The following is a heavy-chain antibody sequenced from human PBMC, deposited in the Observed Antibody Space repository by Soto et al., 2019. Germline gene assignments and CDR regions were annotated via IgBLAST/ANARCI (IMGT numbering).Heavy chain of an antibody. CDR3: ARDLPVRYGDRFSP. D-gene: IGHD4-17*01. CDR1: GYTFTSYG. CDR2: ISAYNGNT. J-gene: IGHJ5*02. V-gene: IGHV1-18*04. Sequence: ASVKVSCKASGYTFTSYGISGVRQAPGQGLEWMGWISAYNGNTNYAQKLQGRVTMTTDTSTSTAYMELRSLRSDDTAVYYCARDLPVRYGDRFSPWGQGTLLTVSS.